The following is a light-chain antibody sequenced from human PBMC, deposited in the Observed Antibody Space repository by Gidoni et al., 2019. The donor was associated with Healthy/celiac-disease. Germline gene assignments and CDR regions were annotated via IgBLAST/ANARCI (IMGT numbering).Light chain of an antibody. CDR2: AAS. CDR3: QQSYSTPYT. Sequence: DMQITHAPSSLSASVGDRVTITCRASQSISSYLNWYQQKPGKAPRLLIYAASSWQSGVPARFSGSGSGTDFTLTISSLQPEDFAIYYCQQSYSTPYTFGQGTKLEIK. V-gene: IGKV1-39*01. J-gene: IGKJ2*01. CDR1: QSISSY.